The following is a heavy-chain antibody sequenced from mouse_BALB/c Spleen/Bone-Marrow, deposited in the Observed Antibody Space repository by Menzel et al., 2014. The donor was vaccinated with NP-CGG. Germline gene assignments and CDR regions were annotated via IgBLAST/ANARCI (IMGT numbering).Heavy chain of an antibody. Sequence: QVQLQQSGAELVRPGASVTPSCKASGYTFTDYEMHWVKQTPVHGLEWIGAIDPETGGTAYNQKFKGKATLTADKSSSTAYMELRSLTSEDSAVYYCTRDGSSRWYFDVWGAGTTVTVSS. V-gene: IGHV1-15*01. CDR2: IDPETGGT. CDR3: TRDGSSRWYFDV. J-gene: IGHJ1*01. D-gene: IGHD1-1*01. CDR1: GYTFTDYE.